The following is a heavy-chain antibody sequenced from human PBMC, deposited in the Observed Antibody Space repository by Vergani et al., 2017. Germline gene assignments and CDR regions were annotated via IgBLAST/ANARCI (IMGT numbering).Heavy chain of an antibody. V-gene: IGHV1-46*03. CDR1: GYTFSNYY. CDR3: ARGEYGILTGYRY. J-gene: IGHJ4*03. Sequence: QVQVVQSGAEVKKSGASVKVSCKTSGYTFSNYYMHWVRQAPGQGLEWMGIINPSGGHTNYAQKFQGRVTMTRDTSTSTVYMELSSLISEDTAIYYCARGEYGILTGYRYWGQGTLVTVSA. D-gene: IGHD3-9*01. CDR2: INPSGGHT.